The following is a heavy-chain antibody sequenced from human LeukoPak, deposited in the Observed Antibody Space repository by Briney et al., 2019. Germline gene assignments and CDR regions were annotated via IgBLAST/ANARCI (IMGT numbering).Heavy chain of an antibody. D-gene: IGHD4-23*01. CDR3: AKVADYGGFAFDY. CDR2: ISGSGGST. V-gene: IGHV3-23*01. CDR1: GFTFSSYA. J-gene: IGHJ4*02. Sequence: GGSLRLSCAASGFTFSSYAMSWVRQAPGKGLEWVSAISGSGGSTYYADSVKGRFTISRDNSKNTLYLQMNSLGAEDTAVHYCAKVADYGGFAFDYWGQGTLVTVSS.